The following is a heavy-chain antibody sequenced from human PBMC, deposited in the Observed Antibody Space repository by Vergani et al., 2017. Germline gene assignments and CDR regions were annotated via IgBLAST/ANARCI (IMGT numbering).Heavy chain of an antibody. CDR2: IRFDGTKT. D-gene: IGHD7-27*01. J-gene: IGHJ4*02. Sequence: QVQLVESGGGVVQPGGSLRLSCVASGLNFTSYGMHWVRQAPGKGLEWVTFIRFDGTKTYYIDSVKGRFTISRDNSKNTVFLQMHSLRPEDTALYFCARMGTAGIIIDYRVQGTLVTVSS. V-gene: IGHV3-30*02. CDR3: ARMGTAGIIIDY. CDR1: GLNFTSYG.